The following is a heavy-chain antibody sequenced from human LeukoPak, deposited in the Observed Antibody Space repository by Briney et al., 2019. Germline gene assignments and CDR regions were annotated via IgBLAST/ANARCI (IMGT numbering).Heavy chain of an antibody. J-gene: IGHJ5*02. V-gene: IGHV4-59*01. CDR3: ARDSEPPGYSGYDYVGNWFDP. Sequence: SETLSLTCTVSGGSISSYYWSWIGQPPGKGLEWIGYIYYIGSTNYNPSLKSRVTISVDTSKNQFSLKLSSVTAADTAVYFCARDSEPPGYSGYDYVGNWFDPWGQGTLVTVSS. CDR2: IYYIGST. CDR1: GGSISSYY. D-gene: IGHD5-12*01.